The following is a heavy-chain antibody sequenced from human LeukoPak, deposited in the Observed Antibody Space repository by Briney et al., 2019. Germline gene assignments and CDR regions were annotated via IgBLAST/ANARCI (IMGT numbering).Heavy chain of an antibody. D-gene: IGHD3-22*01. J-gene: IGHJ4*02. CDR1: GFTFSSYA. CDR3: AKDGRENIYYDSSGYYSSFDY. V-gene: IGHV3-23*01. CDR2: ISGSGGST. Sequence: GGSLRLSCAASGFTFSSYAMSWVRQAPGKGLEWVSAISGSGGSTYYADSVKGRFTISRDNSKNTLYLQMNSLRAEDTAVYYCAKDGRENIYYDSSGYYSSFDYWGQGTLVTVSS.